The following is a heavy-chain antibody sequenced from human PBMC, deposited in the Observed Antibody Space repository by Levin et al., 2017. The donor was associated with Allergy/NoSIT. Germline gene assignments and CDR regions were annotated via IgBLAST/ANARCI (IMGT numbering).Heavy chain of an antibody. J-gene: IGHJ4*02. CDR3: ARGTCSSTSCLED. V-gene: IGHV3-74*01. CDR2: INSDGSNT. CDR1: GFTFSNYW. D-gene: IGHD2-2*01. Sequence: GESLKISCAASGFTFSNYWMHWVRQAPGMGLMWVSHINSDGSNTNYADSVKGRFTISRDNAKNTLYLQMNSLRAEDTAVYYCARGTCSSTSCLEDWGQGNLVTVSP.